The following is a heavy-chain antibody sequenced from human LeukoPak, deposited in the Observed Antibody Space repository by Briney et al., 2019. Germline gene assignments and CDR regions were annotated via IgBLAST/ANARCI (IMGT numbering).Heavy chain of an antibody. D-gene: IGHD3-22*01. V-gene: IGHV3-21*04. CDR1: GFTFSSYS. CDR3: AKDLYDSSGWTIYYYYYGMDV. Sequence: PGGSLRLSCAASGFTFSSYSMNWVRQAPGKGLEWVSSISSSSSYIYYADSVKGRFTISRDNSKNTLYLQMNSLRAEDTAVYYCAKDLYDSSGWTIYYYYYGMDVWGQGTTVTVSS. J-gene: IGHJ6*02. CDR2: ISSSSSYI.